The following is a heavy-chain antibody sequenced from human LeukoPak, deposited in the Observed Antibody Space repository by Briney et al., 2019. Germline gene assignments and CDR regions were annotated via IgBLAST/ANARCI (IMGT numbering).Heavy chain of an antibody. J-gene: IGHJ4*02. V-gene: IGHV4-39*01. Sequence: PSETLSLTCTVSGGSISSSSYYWGWIRQPPGKGLEWIGNIYYSGSTYYNPSLKSRVTIFVDTSKSQFSLKLSSVTAADTAVYYCARGYSSGPYYFDYWGQGTLVTVSS. CDR2: IYYSGST. D-gene: IGHD5-18*01. CDR1: GGSISSSSYY. CDR3: ARGYSSGPYYFDY.